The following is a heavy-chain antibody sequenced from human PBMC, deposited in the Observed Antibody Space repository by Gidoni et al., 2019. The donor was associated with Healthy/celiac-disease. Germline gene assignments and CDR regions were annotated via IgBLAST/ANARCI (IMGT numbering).Heavy chain of an antibody. CDR3: ACIDY. Sequence: QVQLVESGGGVVQPGRSLRLSCAASGFTFSSYGMHWVRQAPGKGLEWVAVISYDGSNKYYADSVKGRFTISRDNSKNTLYLQMNSLRAEDTAVYYCACIDYWGQGTLVTVSS. CDR1: GFTFSSYG. CDR2: ISYDGSNK. V-gene: IGHV3-30*03. D-gene: IGHD1-20*01. J-gene: IGHJ4*02.